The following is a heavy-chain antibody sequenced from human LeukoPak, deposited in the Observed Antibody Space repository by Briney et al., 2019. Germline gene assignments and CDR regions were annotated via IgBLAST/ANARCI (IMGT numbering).Heavy chain of an antibody. CDR2: INPNNGGT. Sequence: ASVQASCKASGYTFTGYFIHWVRQAPGQGLEWMGWINPNNGGTKYAQKFQDRVTMTRDTSISTAYMELSRLRSDDTAVYYCARDKPIVLWFGDLFDYWGQGTLVTVSS. J-gene: IGHJ4*02. D-gene: IGHD3-10*01. CDR3: ARDKPIVLWFGDLFDY. V-gene: IGHV1-2*02. CDR1: GYTFTGYF.